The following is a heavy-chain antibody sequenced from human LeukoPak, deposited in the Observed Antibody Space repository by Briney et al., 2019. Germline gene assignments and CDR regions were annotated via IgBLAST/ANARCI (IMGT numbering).Heavy chain of an antibody. CDR1: GFTFSSYA. CDR2: ISYDGSNK. Sequence: GRSLRLPCAASGFTFSSYAMHWVRQAPGKGLEWVAVISYDGSNKYYADSVKGRFTISRDNSKNTLYLQMNSLRAEDTAVYYCARDSGTGTTDHYFDYWGQGTLVTVSS. D-gene: IGHD1-1*01. J-gene: IGHJ4*02. V-gene: IGHV3-30-3*01. CDR3: ARDSGTGTTDHYFDY.